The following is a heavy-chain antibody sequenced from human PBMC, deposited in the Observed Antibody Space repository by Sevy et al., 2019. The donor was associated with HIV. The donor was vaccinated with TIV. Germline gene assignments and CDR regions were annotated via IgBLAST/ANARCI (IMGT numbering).Heavy chain of an antibody. Sequence: KQSQTLSLTCSVSGGSISSYYWTWIRQPPGKGLEWIANIYYSGSTNYNPSLKSRVTISADTSKNQFSLKLSSVTSADTAVYYCARDVRFMEENSWFDPWGQGTLVTVSS. CDR1: GGSISSYY. V-gene: IGHV4-59*13. J-gene: IGHJ5*02. CDR2: IYYSGST. D-gene: IGHD3-3*01. CDR3: ARDVRFMEENSWFDP.